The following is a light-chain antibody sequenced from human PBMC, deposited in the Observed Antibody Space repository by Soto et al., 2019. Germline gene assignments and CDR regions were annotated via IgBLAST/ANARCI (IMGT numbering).Light chain of an antibody. CDR2: EGS. CDR3: CSYAGSSPQVV. Sequence: QSVLTQPASVSGSPGQSITISCTGTSSDVGSYNLVSWYQQHPGKAPKLMIYEGSKRLSGVSNRFSGSKSGNTASLTISGLQAEDEADYYCCSYAGSSPQVVFGGGTKLTVL. J-gene: IGLJ2*01. CDR1: SSDVGSYNL. V-gene: IGLV2-23*01.